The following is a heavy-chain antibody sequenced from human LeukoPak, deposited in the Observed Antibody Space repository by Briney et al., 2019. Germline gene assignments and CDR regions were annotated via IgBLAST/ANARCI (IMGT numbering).Heavy chain of an antibody. J-gene: IGHJ4*02. CDR3: ARDRRDGYCLGH. D-gene: IGHD5-24*01. CDR1: GFTFSSYA. V-gene: IGHV3-66*01. CDR2: MYSGGTT. Sequence: EGSLRLSCAASGFTFSSYAMSWVRQAPGKGLEWVSVMYSGGTTYYADSVKGRFTISRDSSKNTVNLQMNSLRAEDTAVYYCARDRRDGYCLGHWGQGTLVTVSS.